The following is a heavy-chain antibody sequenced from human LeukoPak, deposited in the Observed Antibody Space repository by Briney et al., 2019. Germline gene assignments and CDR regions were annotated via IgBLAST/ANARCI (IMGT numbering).Heavy chain of an antibody. D-gene: IGHD5-18*01. CDR1: GFTFSSYG. Sequence: GRSLRLSCAASGFTFSSYGMHWVRQAPGKGLEWVAVISYDGSNKYYADSVKGRFTISRDNSKNTLYLQMNSLRAEDTAVYYCAKTGYSYAFSGGSDYWGQGTLVTVSS. CDR2: ISYDGSNK. V-gene: IGHV3-30*18. CDR3: AKTGYSYAFSGGSDY. J-gene: IGHJ4*02.